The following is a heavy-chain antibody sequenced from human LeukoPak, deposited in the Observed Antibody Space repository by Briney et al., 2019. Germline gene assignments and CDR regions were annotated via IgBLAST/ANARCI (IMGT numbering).Heavy chain of an antibody. CDR1: GFTFSSYA. CDR2: ISGSGGST. CDR3: AKDVEMATISLSYFDY. D-gene: IGHD5-24*01. J-gene: IGHJ4*02. V-gene: IGHV3-23*01. Sequence: EGSLRLSCAASGFTFSSYAMSWVRQAPGKGLEWVSAISGSGGSTYYADSVKGRFTISRDNSKNTLYLQMNSLRAEDTAVYYCAKDVEMATISLSYFDYWGQGTLVTVSS.